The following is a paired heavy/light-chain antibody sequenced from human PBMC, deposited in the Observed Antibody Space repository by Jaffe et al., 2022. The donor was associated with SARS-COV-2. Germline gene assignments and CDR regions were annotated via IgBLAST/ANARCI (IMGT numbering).Light chain of an antibody. J-gene: IGKJ4*01. CDR2: GAY. Sequence: EIVMTQSPATLSVSPGERATLSCRASQSVSSNLAWYQQKPGQAPRLLIHGAYTRATGIPVRFSGSGSGTEFTLTISSLQSEDFADYYCQQYNNRPLTFGGGTKVEI. V-gene: IGKV3-15*01. CDR3: QQYNNRPLT. CDR1: QSVSSN.
Heavy chain of an antibody. CDR1: GGSISSSNYY. D-gene: IGHD3-22*01. CDR3: ARHTYESDYDLSAYSDL. CDR2: IYYAGST. V-gene: IGHV4-39*01. J-gene: IGHJ5*02. Sequence: QLQLQESGPGLVKPSETLSLTCTVSGGSISSSNYYWGWVRQPPGKGLEWIGNIYYAGSTYYNPSLKSRVTISIDTSKNHFSLKLSSVTAADTAVYYCARHTYESDYDLSAYSDLWGQGTLVAVSS.